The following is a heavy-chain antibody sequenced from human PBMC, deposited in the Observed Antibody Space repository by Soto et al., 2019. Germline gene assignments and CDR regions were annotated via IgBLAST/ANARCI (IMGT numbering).Heavy chain of an antibody. CDR2: IYYSGTT. J-gene: IGHJ6*03. Sequence: QVQLQESGPGLVKPSETLSLTCTVSGGSISSYYWSWIRQPPGKGLEWVGYIYYSGTTKYNPSLKSRVTISVDTSKNQFSLKLSSVTAADTAVYYCARGNLGWFGESSVYYYYHMDVWGKGTTVTVSS. V-gene: IGHV4-59*01. CDR1: GGSISSYY. CDR3: ARGNLGWFGESSVYYYYHMDV. D-gene: IGHD3-10*01.